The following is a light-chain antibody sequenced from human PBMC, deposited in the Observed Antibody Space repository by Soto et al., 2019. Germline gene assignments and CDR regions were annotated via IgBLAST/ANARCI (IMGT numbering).Light chain of an antibody. CDR1: SSNIGAGYD. V-gene: IGLV1-40*01. CDR2: GNS. Sequence: QSVLTQPPSVSGAPGQRVTISCTGSSSNIGAGYDVHWYQQLPGTAPKLLIHGNSNRPSGVPDRFSGSKSGTSASLAITGLQAEDEADYYCQSYDSSLSGLDVFGTGSKVTVL. CDR3: QSYDSSLSGLDV. J-gene: IGLJ1*01.